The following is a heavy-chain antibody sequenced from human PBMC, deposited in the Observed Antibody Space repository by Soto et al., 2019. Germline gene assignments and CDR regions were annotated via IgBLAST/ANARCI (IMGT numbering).Heavy chain of an antibody. D-gene: IGHD1-26*01. Sequence: SETLSLTCAVSGGSIRSSNWWSWVRQPPGKGLEWIGEIYHSGSTNYNPSLKSRVTTSVDKSKNQFSLKLNSVTAADTALYYCAREPIVGAIRQDAFDIWGQGTMVTVSS. V-gene: IGHV4-4*02. J-gene: IGHJ3*02. CDR2: IYHSGST. CDR3: AREPIVGAIRQDAFDI. CDR1: GGSIRSSNW.